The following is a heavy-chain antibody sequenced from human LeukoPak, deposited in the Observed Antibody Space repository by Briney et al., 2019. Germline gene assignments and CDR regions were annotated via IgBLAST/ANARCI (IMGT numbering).Heavy chain of an antibody. D-gene: IGHD5-24*01. Sequence: PGRSLRLSCAASGFTFSSYTMHWVRQAPGKGLEWVSSITGGSNYIFYADSVKGRFTISRDNAKNSLSLQMNSLRAEDTAVYYCAREYNAAFDIWGQGTMGTVSS. CDR1: GFTFSSYT. CDR2: ITGGSNYI. J-gene: IGHJ3*02. CDR3: AREYNAAFDI. V-gene: IGHV3-21*01.